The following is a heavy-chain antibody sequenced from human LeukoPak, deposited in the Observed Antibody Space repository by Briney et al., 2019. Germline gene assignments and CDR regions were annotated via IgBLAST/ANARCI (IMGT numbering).Heavy chain of an antibody. Sequence: APVKVSCKASGYTFTGYYMHWVRQAPGQGLEWMGWVNPNSGGTNYAQKFQGRVTMTRDTSISTAYMELSRLRSDDTAVYYCARSGGYCSSTSCYAFDIWGRGTMVTVSS. D-gene: IGHD2-2*01. CDR2: VNPNSGGT. V-gene: IGHV1-2*02. CDR3: ARSGGYCSSTSCYAFDI. CDR1: GYTFTGYY. J-gene: IGHJ3*02.